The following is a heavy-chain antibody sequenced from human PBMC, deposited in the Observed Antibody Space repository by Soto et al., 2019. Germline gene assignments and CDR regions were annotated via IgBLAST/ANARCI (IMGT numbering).Heavy chain of an antibody. Sequence: QVQLVQSGAEVKKPGASVKVSCKASGYTFTSYDINWVRQATGQGLEWMGWMNPNSGNTGYAQKFQVRVTMTRNTSMSTAYMELSSLRSEDTAVYYCARGKNFWSVQGGHYYYGMDVWGQGTTVTVSS. D-gene: IGHD3-3*01. CDR1: GYTFTSYD. CDR2: MNPNSGNT. V-gene: IGHV1-8*01. CDR3: ARGKNFWSVQGGHYYYGMDV. J-gene: IGHJ6*02.